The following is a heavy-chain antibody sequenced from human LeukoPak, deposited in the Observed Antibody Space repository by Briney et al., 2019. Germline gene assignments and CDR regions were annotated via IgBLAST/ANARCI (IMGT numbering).Heavy chain of an antibody. CDR1: GGSVSSGSYY. D-gene: IGHD6-13*01. Sequence: PSETLSLTCTVSGGSVSSGSYYWSWIRQPPGKGLEWIGYIYYSGSTNYNSSLKSRVTISVDTSKNQFSLKLSSVTAADTAVYYCARLRIAAAGTPIDYWGQGTLVTVSS. J-gene: IGHJ4*02. CDR3: ARLRIAAAGTPIDY. CDR2: IYYSGST. V-gene: IGHV4-61*01.